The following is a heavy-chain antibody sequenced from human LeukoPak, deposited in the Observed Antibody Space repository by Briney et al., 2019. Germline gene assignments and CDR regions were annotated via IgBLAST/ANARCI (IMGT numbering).Heavy chain of an antibody. J-gene: IGHJ4*02. CDR2: INHSGST. V-gene: IGHV4-34*01. CDR3: ARALYYEPSYLDY. D-gene: IGHD3-22*01. Sequence: SETLSLTRAVYGGSFSGYYWSWIRQPPGKGLEWIGEINHSGSTNYNPSLKSRVTISVDTSKNQFSLMVTSVTAADTALYFCARALYYEPSYLDYWGQGTLVTVSS. CDR1: GGSFSGYY.